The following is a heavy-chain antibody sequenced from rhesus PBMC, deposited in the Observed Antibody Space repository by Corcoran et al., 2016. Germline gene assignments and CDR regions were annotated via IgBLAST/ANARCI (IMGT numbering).Heavy chain of an antibody. D-gene: IGHD1-26*01. CDR1: GLPISTRGMG. J-gene: IGHJ4*01. V-gene: IGHV2-174*01. CDR2: IYWDDDK. CDR3: ARRITGTTIYFDY. Sequence: QVTLKESGPALVKPTQTLTLTCTFSGLPISTRGMGMGWIRSPPGKALEWLALIYWDDDKYYSTSLKSRLTISKDTSKNQVVLTMTNMDPVDTATYYCARRITGTTIYFDYWGQGVLVTVSS.